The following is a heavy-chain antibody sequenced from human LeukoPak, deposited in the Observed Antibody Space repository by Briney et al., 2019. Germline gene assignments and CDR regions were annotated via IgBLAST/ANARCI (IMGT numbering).Heavy chain of an antibody. Sequence: GPLRLSCTASGFTFSNYAMSWVRQAPGKGLEWVSVISGSGVISYYADSVKGRFTISRDNSKNTLYLQLNSLRAEDTAVYYCAKEWWEPTRDHYFDYWRQGTLVTVSS. CDR2: ISGSGVIS. V-gene: IGHV3-23*01. CDR3: AKEWWEPTRDHYFDY. CDR1: GFTFSNYA. J-gene: IGHJ4*02. D-gene: IGHD1-26*01.